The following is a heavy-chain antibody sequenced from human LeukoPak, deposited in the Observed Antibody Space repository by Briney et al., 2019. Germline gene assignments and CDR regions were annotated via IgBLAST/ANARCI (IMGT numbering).Heavy chain of an antibody. CDR2: IHPGDSDT. CDR3: ARGLFSHLDYFDN. V-gene: IGHV5-51*01. J-gene: IGHJ4*02. CDR1: GYSFSNSW. Sequence: GESLKISCKGSGYSFSNSWIAWVRQVPGEGLEWMGIIHPGDSDTRIRLSFQGLVTISADKSTSTAYLKWNSLKASDTAMYYCARGLFSHLDYFDNWGQGTLVTVSS.